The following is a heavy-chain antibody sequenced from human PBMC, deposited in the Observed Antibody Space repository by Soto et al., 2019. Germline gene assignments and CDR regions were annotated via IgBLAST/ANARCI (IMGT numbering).Heavy chain of an antibody. CDR1: GFTFSSYA. J-gene: IGHJ4*02. CDR2: ISYDGSNK. Sequence: GGSLRLSCAASGFTFSSYAMHWVRQAPGKGLEWVAVISYDGSNKYYADSVKGRFTISRDNSKNTLYLQMNSLRAEDTAVYYCARPASKYSRQLVFDYWGQGTLVTVSS. V-gene: IGHV3-30-3*01. D-gene: IGHD6-13*01. CDR3: ARPASKYSRQLVFDY.